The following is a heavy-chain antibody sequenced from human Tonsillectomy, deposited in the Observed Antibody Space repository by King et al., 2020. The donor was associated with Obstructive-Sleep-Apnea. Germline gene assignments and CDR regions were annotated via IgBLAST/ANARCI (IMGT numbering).Heavy chain of an antibody. CDR3: ARGGDYGDYNDY. CDR1: GFTFSDYY. V-gene: IGHV3-11*01. D-gene: IGHD4-17*01. Sequence: VQLVESGGGLVKPGGSLRLSCAAFGFTFSDYYMHWIRQAPGKGLEWLSYISSSGTRIYYADSVKGRFTISRDNAKDSLYLQLSSLRAEDTAVYYCARGGDYGDYNDYWGQGTLVSVSS. J-gene: IGHJ4*02. CDR2: ISSSGTRI.